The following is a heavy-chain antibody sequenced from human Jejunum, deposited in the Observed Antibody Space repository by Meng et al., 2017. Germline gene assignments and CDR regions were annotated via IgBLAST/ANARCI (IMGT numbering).Heavy chain of an antibody. CDR1: GGSISSGDYY. D-gene: IGHD4-23*01. V-gene: IGHV4-30-4*01. J-gene: IGHJ4*02. Sequence: QVQLQESGPGLVKPSQTLSFTCTVSGGSISSGDYYWSWIRQPPGKGLEWIGYIYYSGSTYYNPSLKSRVTISVDMSKNQFSLKLSSVTAADTAVYYCAREALGGNSPNDYWGQGTLVTVSS. CDR3: AREALGGNSPNDY. CDR2: IYYSGST.